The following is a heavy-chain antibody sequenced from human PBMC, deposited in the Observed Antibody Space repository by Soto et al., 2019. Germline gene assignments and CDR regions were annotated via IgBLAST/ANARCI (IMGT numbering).Heavy chain of an antibody. CDR3: ARDFLTRISWGSTTAQYSQYGMEV. D-gene: IGHD3-9*01. V-gene: IGHV1-18*01. CDR2: VSPYNGDT. CDR1: GYSFISYA. J-gene: IGHJ6*02. Sequence: GDARRVGCKGSGYSFISYALSWVRQAPGQGPEWIGRVSPYNGDTKYAQKFQGRVTITADTSTNTAYMDLRSLKSDDTAVYFCARDFLTRISWGSTTAQYSQYGMEVWGQGTTVTVSS.